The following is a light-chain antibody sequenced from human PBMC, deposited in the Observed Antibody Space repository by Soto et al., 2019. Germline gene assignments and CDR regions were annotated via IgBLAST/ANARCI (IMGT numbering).Light chain of an antibody. J-gene: IGLJ2*01. V-gene: IGLV2-14*01. Sequence: QSVLTQPASVSGSPGQSITISCTGTSSDVGGFLYVSWFQQHPGKAPKLMIYAVSNRPSGISNRFSGSKSGNTASLTISGRQGEYEADYYCSSYSSSSTLVVFGGGTKLPVL. CDR3: SSYSSSSTLVV. CDR2: AVS. CDR1: SSDVGGFLY.